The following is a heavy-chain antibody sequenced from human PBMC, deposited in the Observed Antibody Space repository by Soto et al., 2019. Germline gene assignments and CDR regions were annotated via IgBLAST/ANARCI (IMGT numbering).Heavy chain of an antibody. CDR2: ISGSGGST. V-gene: IGHV3-23*01. CDR1: GFTFSTYA. Sequence: SGFTFSTYAMSWVRQAPGKGLEWVSAISGSGGSTYYADSVKGRFTISRDNSKNTLYLQMNSLRAEDTAVYYCAKDNGHYYYYGMGVWGQGTTVTVSS. D-gene: IGHD2-8*01. CDR3: AKDNGHYYYYGMGV. J-gene: IGHJ6*02.